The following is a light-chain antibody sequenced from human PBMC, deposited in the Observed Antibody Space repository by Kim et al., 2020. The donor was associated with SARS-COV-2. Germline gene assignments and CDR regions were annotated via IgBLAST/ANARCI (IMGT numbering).Light chain of an antibody. CDR1: SLRNYY. V-gene: IGLV3-19*01. CDR2: GRN. Sequence: SSELTQAPAVSAALGQTVRITCQGDSLRNYYPSWFQQKPRQAPILVISGRNNRPSGFPSRFVCFSSGNTASFPIIRPPAEAEAAFYCTARNINNNHIFGG. CDR3: TARNINNNHI. J-gene: IGLJ2*01.